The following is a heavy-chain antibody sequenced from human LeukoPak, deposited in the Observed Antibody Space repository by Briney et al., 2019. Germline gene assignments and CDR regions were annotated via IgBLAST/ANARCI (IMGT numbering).Heavy chain of an antibody. CDR1: GFTFSSYW. J-gene: IGHJ2*01. V-gene: IGHV3-74*01. CDR3: ARMFTAMVPGWYFDL. CDR2: INSDGSST. Sequence: PGGSLRLSCAASGFTFSSYWTHWVRQAPGKGLVWVSRINSDGSSTSYADSVKGRFTISRDNAKNTLYLQMNSLRAEDTAVYYCARMFTAMVPGWYFDLWGRGTLVTVSS. D-gene: IGHD5-18*01.